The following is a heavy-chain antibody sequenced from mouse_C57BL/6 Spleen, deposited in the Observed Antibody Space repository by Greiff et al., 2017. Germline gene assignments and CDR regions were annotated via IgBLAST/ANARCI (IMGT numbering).Heavy chain of an antibody. CDR2: INPYNGGT. V-gene: IGHV1-19*01. CDR1: GYTFTDYY. CDR3: ARDSSGYAWFAY. D-gene: IGHD3-2*02. Sequence: EVQLQQSGPVLVKPGASVKMSCKASGYTFTDYYMNWVKQSHGKSLEWIGVINPYNGGTSYNQKFKGKATLTVDKSSSTAYMELNSLTSEDSAVYYFARDSSGYAWFAYWGQGTLVTVSA. J-gene: IGHJ3*01.